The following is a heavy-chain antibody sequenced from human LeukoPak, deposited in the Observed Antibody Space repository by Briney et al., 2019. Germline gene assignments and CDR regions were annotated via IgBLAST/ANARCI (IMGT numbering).Heavy chain of an antibody. CDR3: ARDRLTPSDKSETN. D-gene: IGHD1/OR15-1a*01. Sequence: GGSLRLSCAVSGFTFSSYRMNWVRQAPGKGLEWISSINSRSSYIYYADSVTGRFTISRDNAKNLLYLQMNSLRAEDTAVYYCARDRLTPSDKSETNWGQGTLVTVSS. CDR2: INSRSSYI. V-gene: IGHV3-21*01. J-gene: IGHJ4*02. CDR1: GFTFSSYR.